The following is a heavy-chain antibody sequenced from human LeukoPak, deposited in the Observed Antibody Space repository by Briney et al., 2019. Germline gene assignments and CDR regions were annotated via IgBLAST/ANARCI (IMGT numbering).Heavy chain of an antibody. CDR1: GGTFSSYA. Sequence: GASVKVSCKASGGTFSSYAISWVRQAPGQGLKWMGGIIPIFGTANYAQKFQGRVTITADESTSTAYMELSSLRSEDTAVYYCARAVGVPAANLYYYYYGMDVWGQGTTVTVSS. D-gene: IGHD2-2*01. CDR2: IIPIFGTA. CDR3: ARAVGVPAANLYYYYYGMDV. V-gene: IGHV1-69*13. J-gene: IGHJ6*02.